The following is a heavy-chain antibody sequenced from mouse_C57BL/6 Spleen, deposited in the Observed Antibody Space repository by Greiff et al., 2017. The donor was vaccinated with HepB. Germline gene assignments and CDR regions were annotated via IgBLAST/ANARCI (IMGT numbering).Heavy chain of an antibody. CDR2: FYPGSGSI. V-gene: IGHV1-62-2*01. Sequence: VQLQQSGAELVKPGASVKLSCKASGYTFTEYTIHWVKKRSGQGLEWIGWFYPGSGSIKYNEKFKDKATLTADKSSSTVYSELSRLTSEDSAVYFCARHEDYYGSSYYYAMDYWGQGTSVTVSS. J-gene: IGHJ4*01. D-gene: IGHD1-1*01. CDR3: ARHEDYYGSSYYYAMDY. CDR1: GYTFTEYT.